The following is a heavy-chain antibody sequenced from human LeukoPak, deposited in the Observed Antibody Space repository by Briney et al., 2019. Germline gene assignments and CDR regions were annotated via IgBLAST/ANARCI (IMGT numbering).Heavy chain of an antibody. V-gene: IGHV3-7*01. Sequence: GGSLRLSCAASGFTFSSYWMSWVRQAPGKGLEWVANIKEDGSEKYYVDSVKGRFTISRDNAKNSLYLQMNSLRAEDTAVYYCARKGFKRRFDYWGQGTLVTVSS. CDR1: GFTFSSYW. CDR3: ARKGFKRRFDY. J-gene: IGHJ4*02. CDR2: IKEDGSEK.